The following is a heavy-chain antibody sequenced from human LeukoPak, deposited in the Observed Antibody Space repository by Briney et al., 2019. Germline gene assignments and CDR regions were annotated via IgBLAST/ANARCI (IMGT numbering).Heavy chain of an antibody. V-gene: IGHV4-59*01. Sequence: PSETLSLTCTVSGGSISSYYWSWIRQPPGKGLEWIGYIYYSGSTNYNPSLKSRVTISVDTSKNQFSLKLSSVTAADTAVYYCARAGELGPRNHYYYYGMDVWGQGTTVTVSS. J-gene: IGHJ6*02. CDR3: ARAGELGPRNHYYYYGMDV. CDR1: GGSISSYY. D-gene: IGHD3-10*01. CDR2: IYYSGST.